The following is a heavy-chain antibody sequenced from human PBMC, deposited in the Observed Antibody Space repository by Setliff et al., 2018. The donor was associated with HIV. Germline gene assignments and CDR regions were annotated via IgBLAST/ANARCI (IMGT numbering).Heavy chain of an antibody. V-gene: IGHV3-30*02. Sequence: GGSLRLSCAASGFTFNNYGMHWVRQAPGKGLEWVAVIWYDGSNKYYADSVKGRFTISRDNSKNTLYLQMNSLKADDTAVYYCAKDLRSYRCSIASCSHMDVWGKGTTVT. CDR1: GFTFNNYG. J-gene: IGHJ6*03. CDR3: AKDLRSYRCSIASCSHMDV. CDR2: IWYDGSNK. D-gene: IGHD3-16*02.